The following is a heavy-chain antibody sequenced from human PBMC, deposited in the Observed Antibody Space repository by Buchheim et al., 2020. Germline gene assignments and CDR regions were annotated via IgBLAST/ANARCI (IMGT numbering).Heavy chain of an antibody. J-gene: IGHJ4*02. CDR2: IWYDGSNK. V-gene: IGHV3-33*01. Sequence: QVQLVESGGGVVQPGRSLRLSCAASGFTFSSYGMHWVRQAPGKGLEWVAVIWYDGSNKYYADSVKGRFTISRDNSKNTPYLQMNSLRAEDTAAYYCARDYLAVAGTIDYWGQGTL. D-gene: IGHD6-19*01. CDR1: GFTFSSYG. CDR3: ARDYLAVAGTIDY.